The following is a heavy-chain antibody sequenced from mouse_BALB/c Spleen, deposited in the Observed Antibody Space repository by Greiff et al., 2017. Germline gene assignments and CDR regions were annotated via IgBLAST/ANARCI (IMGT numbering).Heavy chain of an antibody. CDR2: INPSNGGT. Sequence: QVQLKQSGAELVKPGASVKLSCKASGYTFTSYYMYWVKQRPGQGLEWIGEINPSNGGTNFNEKFKSKATLTVDKSSSTAYMQLSSLTSEDSAVYYCTRNYRYRDYAMDYWGQGTSVTVSS. CDR3: TRNYRYRDYAMDY. J-gene: IGHJ4*01. D-gene: IGHD2-14*01. V-gene: IGHV1S81*02. CDR1: GYTFTSYY.